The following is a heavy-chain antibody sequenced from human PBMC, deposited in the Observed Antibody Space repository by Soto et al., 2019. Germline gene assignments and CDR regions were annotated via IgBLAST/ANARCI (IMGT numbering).Heavy chain of an antibody. J-gene: IGHJ6*02. V-gene: IGHV3-30-3*01. Sequence: GGFLRVSCAASGFTFSSYAMHWGRQAPGKGLEWVAVISYDGSNKYYADSVKGRFTISRDNSKNTLYLQMNSLRAEDTAVYYCARGYYDFWSGYSPLWDYYYYGMDVWGQGTTVTVSS. CDR2: ISYDGSNK. CDR3: ARGYYDFWSGYSPLWDYYYYGMDV. D-gene: IGHD3-3*01. CDR1: GFTFSSYA.